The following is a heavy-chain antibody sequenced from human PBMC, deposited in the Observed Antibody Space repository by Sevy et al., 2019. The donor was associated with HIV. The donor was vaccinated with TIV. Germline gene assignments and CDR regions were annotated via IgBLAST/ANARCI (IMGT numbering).Heavy chain of an antibody. D-gene: IGHD3-22*01. CDR3: ARRGAFDFDTSVFLSP. J-gene: IGHJ5*02. V-gene: IGHV1-18*01. CDR2: ISVYNGKI. Sequence: ASVKVSCKASGYTFTSFGISWVRQAPGQGLEWVGWISVYNGKINYAQNFQGRVTMTTDTSTRTAYMELKSLRSDDTAVYYCARRGAFDFDTSVFLSPWGQGTLVTVSS. CDR1: GYTFTSFG.